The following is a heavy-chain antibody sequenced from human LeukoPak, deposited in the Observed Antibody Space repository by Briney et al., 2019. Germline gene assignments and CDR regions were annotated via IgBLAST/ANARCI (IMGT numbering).Heavy chain of an antibody. D-gene: IGHD3-22*01. CDR1: GYTFTSYD. CDR2: MNPNSGNT. CDR3: ARGYDSSPGAQYY. Sequence: ASVKVSCKASGYTFTSYDINWVRQATGQGLEWMGWMNPNSGNTGYAQKFQGRVTMTRNTSISTAYMELSSLRSEDTAVYCCARGYDSSPGAQYYWGQGTLVTVSS. J-gene: IGHJ4*02. V-gene: IGHV1-8*01.